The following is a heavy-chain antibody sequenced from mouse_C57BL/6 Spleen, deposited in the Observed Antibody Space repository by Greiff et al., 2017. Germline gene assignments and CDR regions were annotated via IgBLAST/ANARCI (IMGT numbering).Heavy chain of an antibody. CDR2: INYDGSST. D-gene: IGHD1-1*01. V-gene: IGHV5-16*01. CDR1: GFTFSDYY. J-gene: IGHJ2*01. CDR3: ARARSSSLFDY. Sequence: EVKLVESEGGLVQPGSSMKLSCTASGFTFSDYYMAWVRQVPEKGLEWVANINYDGSSTYYLDSLKSRFIISRDNAKNILYLQMSSLKSEDTATYYCARARSSSLFDYWGQGTTLTVSS.